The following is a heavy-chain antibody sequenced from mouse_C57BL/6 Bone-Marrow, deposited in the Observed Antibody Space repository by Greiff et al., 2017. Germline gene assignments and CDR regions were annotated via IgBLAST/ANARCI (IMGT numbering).Heavy chain of an antibody. D-gene: IGHD1-1*01. J-gene: IGHJ2*01. CDR1: GYTFTDYY. Sequence: VQLQQSGPVLVKPGASVKMSCKASGYTFTDYYMNWVKQSHGKSLEWIGVINPYNGGTSYNQKFKGKATLTVDKSSSTAYMELNRLTSEDSAVYYCARSYYGNYFDYWGQGTTLTVSS. V-gene: IGHV1-19*01. CDR3: ARSYYGNYFDY. CDR2: INPYNGGT.